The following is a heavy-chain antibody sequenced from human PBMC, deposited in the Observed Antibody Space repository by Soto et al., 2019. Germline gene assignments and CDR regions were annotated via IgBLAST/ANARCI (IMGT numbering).Heavy chain of an antibody. V-gene: IGHV1-2*04. CDR1: GYSISDYY. D-gene: IGHD3-9*01. CDR2: TNPTSGDP. J-gene: IGHJ3*02. CDR3: VRGGSYHIFTGYASAFDI. Sequence: QVHLVQSGAEVKKPGASVKVSCKASGYSISDYYMHWVRQAPGQGLEWMGWTNPTSGDPHYAQKFQGWVTMTRDTSTNTDFIELTRLRPADTAVYFCVRGGSYHIFTGYASAFDIWGQGTMVIVSS.